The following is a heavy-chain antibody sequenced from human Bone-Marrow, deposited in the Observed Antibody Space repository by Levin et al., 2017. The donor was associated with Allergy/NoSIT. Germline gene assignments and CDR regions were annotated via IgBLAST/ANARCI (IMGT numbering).Heavy chain of an antibody. V-gene: IGHV3-23*01. CDR3: AKDLSAYYYDSSGAHLS. D-gene: IGHD3-22*01. J-gene: IGHJ4*02. CDR2: ISGSGGST. Sequence: GESLKISCAASGFTFSSYAMSWVRQAPGKGLEWVSAISGSGGSTYYADSVKGRFTISRDNSKNTLYLQMNSLRAEDTAVYYCAKDLSAYYYDSSGAHLSWGQGTLVTVSS. CDR1: GFTFSSYA.